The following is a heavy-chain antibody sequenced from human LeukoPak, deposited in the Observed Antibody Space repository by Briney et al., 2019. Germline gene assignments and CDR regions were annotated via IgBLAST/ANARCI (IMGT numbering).Heavy chain of an antibody. V-gene: IGHV4-39*07. Sequence: SETLSLTCTVSGGSISSSSYYWGWIRQPPGKGLEWIGSIYHSGSTYYNPSLKSRVTISVDTSKNQFSLKLSSVTAADTAVYYCARDLSGSGDHNWFDPWGQGILVTVSS. CDR3: ARDLSGSGDHNWFDP. D-gene: IGHD3-10*01. J-gene: IGHJ5*02. CDR2: IYHSGST. CDR1: GGSISSSSYY.